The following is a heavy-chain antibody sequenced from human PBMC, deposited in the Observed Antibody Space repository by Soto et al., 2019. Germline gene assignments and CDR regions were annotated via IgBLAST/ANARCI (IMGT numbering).Heavy chain of an antibody. CDR3: ARGIAVGAPVDY. V-gene: IGHV3-30-3*01. D-gene: IGHD6-19*01. J-gene: IGHJ4*02. Sequence: GGSLRLSCAASGFTFSSYAMHWVRQAPGKGLEWVAVISYDGSNKYYADSVKGRFTISRDNSKNTLYLQMNSLRAEDTAVYYCARGIAVGAPVDYWGQGTLVTVSS. CDR2: ISYDGSNK. CDR1: GFTFSSYA.